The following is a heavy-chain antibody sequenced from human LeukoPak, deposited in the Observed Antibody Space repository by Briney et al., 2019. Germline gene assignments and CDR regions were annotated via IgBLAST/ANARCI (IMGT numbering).Heavy chain of an antibody. V-gene: IGHV4-34*01. CDR3: ARDRVFDY. CDR1: GGSFSGYY. CDR2: NNHSGST. J-gene: IGHJ4*02. D-gene: IGHD6-6*01. Sequence: SETLSLTCAVYGGSFSGYYRSWIRQPPGKGLEWIGENNHSGSTNYNPSLKSRVTISVDTSKNQFSLKLSSVTAADAAVYYCARDRVFDYWGQGTLVTVSS.